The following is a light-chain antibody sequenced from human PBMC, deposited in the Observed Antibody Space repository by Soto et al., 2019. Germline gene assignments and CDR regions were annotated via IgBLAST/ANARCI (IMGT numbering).Light chain of an antibody. CDR3: CSYGRSRTFGVV. V-gene: IGLV1-51*01. Sequence: QSVLSQPPSVSAAPGQRVTISCSGSTSNIGKYYVSWYQQVPGTAPKLLLFEASKRPLETSVRFSGSKSGNTASLTISGLQAEDEGHYYCCSYGRSRTFGVVFGGGTKLTVL. CDR1: TSNIGKYY. J-gene: IGLJ3*02. CDR2: EAS.